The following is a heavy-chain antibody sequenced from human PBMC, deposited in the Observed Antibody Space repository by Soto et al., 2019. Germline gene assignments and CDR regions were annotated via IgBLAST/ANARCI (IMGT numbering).Heavy chain of an antibody. J-gene: IGHJ4*02. CDR2: ISAGGATT. Sequence: EVQLVESGGGLVQPGGSLRLSCTPSGFTFGNFAMSWVRQAPGKGLEWVSSISAGGATTYYADSVKGRVTMSRDNSKNTLSLQMDSLRDEDTAVYYCAKDPTVSLRGSDYWGQGNLVTVSS. D-gene: IGHD4-17*01. CDR3: AKDPTVSLRGSDY. CDR1: GFTFGNFA. V-gene: IGHV3-23*04.